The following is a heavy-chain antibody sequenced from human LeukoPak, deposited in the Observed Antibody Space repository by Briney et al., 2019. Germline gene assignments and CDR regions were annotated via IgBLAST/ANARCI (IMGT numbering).Heavy chain of an antibody. CDR2: ISTYNGNT. Sequence: ASVKVSCKASGYTFTSYGISWVRQAPGQGLEWMGWISTYNGNTNYAQKLQGRVTMTTDTSTSTAYMELRSLRSDDTAVYYCARDAYCSSTSCYGDYWGQGMLVTVSS. CDR3: ARDAYCSSTSCYGDY. D-gene: IGHD2-2*01. V-gene: IGHV1-18*01. J-gene: IGHJ4*02. CDR1: GYTFTSYG.